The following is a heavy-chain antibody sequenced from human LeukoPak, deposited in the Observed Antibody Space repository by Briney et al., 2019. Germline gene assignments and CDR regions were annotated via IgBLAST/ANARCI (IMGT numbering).Heavy chain of an antibody. D-gene: IGHD3-9*01. CDR1: GFTFSSYS. J-gene: IGHJ5*02. Sequence: GGSLRLSCAASGFTFSSYSMNWVRQAPGKGLEWVSSISSSSSYIYYADSVKGRFTISRDNAKNSLYLQMNSLRAEDTAVYYCAVTEGYYDILTGYYKDKPLDPWGQGTLVTVSS. CDR3: AVTEGYYDILTGYYKDKPLDP. CDR2: ISSSSSYI. V-gene: IGHV3-21*01.